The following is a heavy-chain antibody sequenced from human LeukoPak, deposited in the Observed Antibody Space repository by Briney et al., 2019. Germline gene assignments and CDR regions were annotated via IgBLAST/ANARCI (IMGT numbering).Heavy chain of an antibody. CDR2: ISSSSSYI. J-gene: IGHJ4*02. CDR1: GFTFSSYS. D-gene: IGHD3-10*01. Sequence: GGSLRLSCAAPGFTFSSYSMNWVRQAPGKGLEWVSSISSSSSYIYYADSVKGRFTISRDNAKNSLYLQMNSLRAEDTAVYYCARDSLGVALDCWGQGTLVTVSS. CDR3: ARDSLGVALDC. V-gene: IGHV3-21*01.